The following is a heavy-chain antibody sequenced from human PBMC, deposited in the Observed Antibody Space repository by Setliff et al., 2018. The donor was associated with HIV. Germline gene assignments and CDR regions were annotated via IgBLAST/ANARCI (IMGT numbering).Heavy chain of an antibody. CDR3: ARELTALYYDSLNWFDP. V-gene: IGHV4-61*09. Sequence: SETLSLTCTVSGGSISSGSYYWSWIRQPAGKGLEWIGHIYTSGSTNYNPSLKSRVTISVDTSKNQFSLKLSSVTAADTAVYYCARELTALYYDSLNWFDPWGQGTLVTVS. CDR2: IYTSGST. D-gene: IGHD3-3*01. J-gene: IGHJ5*02. CDR1: GGSISSGSYY.